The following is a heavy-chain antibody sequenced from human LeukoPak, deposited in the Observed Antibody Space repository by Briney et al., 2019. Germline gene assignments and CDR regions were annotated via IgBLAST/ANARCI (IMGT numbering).Heavy chain of an antibody. CDR3: VKDIWFGDGFDS. CDR2: TSSDGSLE. CDR1: GFNFSNYA. Sequence: QPGGSLPLSCEGSGFNFSNYAMNWVRQPPGKGMEWVSVTSSDGSLEFYVDSVNGRFSISRDNSKNTLYLQMNRLRAEDTAIYYCVKDIWFGDGFDSWGRGTLVTVSS. D-gene: IGHD3-10*01. V-gene: IGHV3-30*18. J-gene: IGHJ4*02.